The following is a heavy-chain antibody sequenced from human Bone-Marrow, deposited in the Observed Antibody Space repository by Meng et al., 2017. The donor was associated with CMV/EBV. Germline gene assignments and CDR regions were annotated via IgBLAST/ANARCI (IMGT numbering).Heavy chain of an antibody. Sequence: ASVKVSCKASGYTFTSYYMHWVRQAPGQGLEWMGIINPSGGSTSYAQKFQGRVTMTRDTSTSTVYMELSSLRSEDTAVYYCARDPVVVPAADDAFDIWGQGTIVTVSS. V-gene: IGHV1-46*01. CDR2: INPSGGST. D-gene: IGHD2-2*01. CDR1: GYTFTSYY. CDR3: ARDPVVVPAADDAFDI. J-gene: IGHJ3*02.